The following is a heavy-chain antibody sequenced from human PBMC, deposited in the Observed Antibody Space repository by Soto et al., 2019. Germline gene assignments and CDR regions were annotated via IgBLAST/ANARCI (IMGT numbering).Heavy chain of an antibody. CDR3: ARGRRENSLDV. CDR2: IWYDGSNK. V-gene: IGHV3-33*01. CDR1: VFTCSNYG. Sequence: PWGSLRLSCAASVFTCSNYGMHWVRQAPGKGLEWVAVIWYDGSNKYYADAVKGRFTISRDNPKNTLYLQMNNLRAEDTAVYYCARGRRENSLDVWGQGTTVTVSS. J-gene: IGHJ6*02. D-gene: IGHD3-10*01.